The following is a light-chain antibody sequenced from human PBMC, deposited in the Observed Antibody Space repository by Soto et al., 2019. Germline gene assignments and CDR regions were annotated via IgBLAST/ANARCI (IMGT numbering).Light chain of an antibody. CDR3: CSYTTSTTVV. CDR1: SSDVGAYDY. V-gene: IGLV2-14*01. Sequence: QSVLTQPASVSGSPGQSIIISCTGTSSDVGAYDYVSWYQQHPGKAPKLMISDVSKRFSGVSCRFSGSKSGSTASLTISGLQDEDEADYYCCSYTTSTTVVFGGGTKVTVL. CDR2: DVS. J-gene: IGLJ3*02.